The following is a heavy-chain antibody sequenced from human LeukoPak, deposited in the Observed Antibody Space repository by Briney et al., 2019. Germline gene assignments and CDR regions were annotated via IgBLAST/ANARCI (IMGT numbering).Heavy chain of an antibody. Sequence: GGSLRLSCAAAGFTFSSYWMHWVRQVAGKGLVWVSRSNSDGSSTNYADSVKGRFTISRDNAKNTLYLQMNSLRAEDTAVYYCARGGVDYWGQGTLVTVSS. CDR1: GFTFSSYW. V-gene: IGHV3-74*01. CDR2: SNSDGSST. CDR3: ARGGVDY. J-gene: IGHJ4*02. D-gene: IGHD3-16*01.